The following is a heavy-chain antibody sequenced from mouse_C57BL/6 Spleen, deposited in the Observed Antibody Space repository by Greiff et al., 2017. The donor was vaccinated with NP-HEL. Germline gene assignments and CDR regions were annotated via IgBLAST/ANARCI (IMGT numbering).Heavy chain of an antibody. CDR3: ARGENYDYDGAMDY. J-gene: IGHJ4*01. Sequence: VQLVESGPGLVQPSQSLSITCTVSGFSLTSYGVHWVRQSPGKGLEWLGVIWSGGSTDYNAAFISKLSISKDNSKSQVFFKMNSLQADDTAIYYCARGENYDYDGAMDYWGQGTSVTVSS. D-gene: IGHD2-4*01. V-gene: IGHV2-2*01. CDR1: GFSLTSYG. CDR2: IWSGGST.